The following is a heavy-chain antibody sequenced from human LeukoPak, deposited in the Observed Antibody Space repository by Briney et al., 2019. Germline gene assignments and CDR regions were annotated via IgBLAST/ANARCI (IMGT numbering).Heavy chain of an antibody. CDR2: INPNSGGT. V-gene: IGHV1-2*04. J-gene: IGHJ4*02. CDR1: GYTFTGYY. Sequence: ASVKVSCKASGYTFTGYYMHWVRQAPGQGLEWMGWINPNSGGTNYAQKFQGWVTMTRDTSISTAYMELSRLRSDDTAVYYCARGRTAKYYYDSSGYYSYYFDYWGQGTLVTVSS. D-gene: IGHD3-22*01. CDR3: ARGRTAKYYYDSSGYYSYYFDY.